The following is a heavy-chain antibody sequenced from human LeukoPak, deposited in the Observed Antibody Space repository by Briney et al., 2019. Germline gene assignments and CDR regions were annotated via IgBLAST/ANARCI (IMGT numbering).Heavy chain of an antibody. D-gene: IGHD2-15*01. CDR2: IWYDGSNK. J-gene: IGHJ4*02. CDR1: GFTFSSYG. V-gene: IGHV3-33*01. Sequence: PGGSLRLSCAASGFTFSSYGMHWVRQAPGKGLEWVAVIWYDGSNKYYADSVEGRFTISRDNSKNTLYLQMNSLRAEDTAVYYCARSPRYCSGGSCYSFDYWGQGTLVTVSS. CDR3: ARSPRYCSGGSCYSFDY.